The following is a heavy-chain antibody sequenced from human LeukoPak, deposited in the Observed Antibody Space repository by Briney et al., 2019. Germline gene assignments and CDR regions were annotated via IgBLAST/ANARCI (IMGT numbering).Heavy chain of an antibody. D-gene: IGHD4-17*01. CDR1: GFTFSSYA. CDR3: ARGTPDYGHYYYYGMDV. J-gene: IGHJ6*02. CDR2: ISYDGSNK. V-gene: IGHV3-30-3*01. Sequence: GGSLRLSCAASGFTFSSYAMHWVRQAPGKGLEWVAVISYDGSNKYYADSVKGRFTISRDNSKNTLYLRMNSLRAEDTAVYYCARGTPDYGHYYYYGMDVWGQGTTVTVSS.